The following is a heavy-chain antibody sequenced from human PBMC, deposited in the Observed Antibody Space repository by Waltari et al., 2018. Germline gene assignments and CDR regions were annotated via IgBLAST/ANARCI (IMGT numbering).Heavy chain of an antibody. CDR3: ARGTGTPPNYFDY. CDR2: ISSSSSYI. Sequence: EVRLVESGGGLVKPGGSLRLSCAASGFTFSSYSMNWFSQAPGKGLEWVSSISSSSSYIYYADSVKGRFTISRDNAKNSLYLQMNSLRAEDTAVYYCARGTGTPPNYFDYWGQGTLVTVSS. J-gene: IGHJ4*02. CDR1: GFTFSSYS. D-gene: IGHD1-7*01. V-gene: IGHV3-21*01.